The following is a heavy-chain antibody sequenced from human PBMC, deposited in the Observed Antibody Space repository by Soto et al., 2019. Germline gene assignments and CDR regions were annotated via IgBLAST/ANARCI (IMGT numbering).Heavy chain of an antibody. D-gene: IGHD3-9*01. CDR3: ARDGGTAYYDILTGYLHNWFDP. V-gene: IGHV1-46*01. J-gene: IGHJ5*02. CDR2: INPSGGST. CDR1: GYTFTSYY. Sequence: ASVKVSCKASGYTFTSYYMHWVRQAPGQGLEWMGIINPSGGSTSYAQKFQGRVTMTRDTSTSTVYMELSSLRSEDTAVYYWARDGGTAYYDILTGYLHNWFDPWGQGTLVTVSS.